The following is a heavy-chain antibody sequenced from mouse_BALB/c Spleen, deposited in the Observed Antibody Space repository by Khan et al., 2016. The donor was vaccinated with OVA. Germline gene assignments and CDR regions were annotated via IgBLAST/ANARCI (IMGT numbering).Heavy chain of an antibody. J-gene: IGHJ2*01. D-gene: IGHD2-1*01. CDR2: IDPENGNT. Sequence: VQLQQSGAELVRPGALVKLSCKASGFNIKDYYIHWVKQRPEQGLEWIGWIDPENGNTIYDPKFQGKASITADTSSNTAYLQLSSLTSEVTDVYYCPRSTLLYLDDWGQGTTLTVSS. CDR3: PRSTLLYLDD. V-gene: IGHV14-1*02. CDR1: GFNIKDYY.